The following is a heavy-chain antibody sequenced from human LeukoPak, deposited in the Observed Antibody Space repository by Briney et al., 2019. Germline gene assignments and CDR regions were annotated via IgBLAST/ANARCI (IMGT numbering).Heavy chain of an antibody. CDR1: GFTFSDHY. D-gene: IGHD3-22*01. CDR3: ASSGSSSGYYYGMGY. Sequence: GGSLRLSCAASGFTFSDHYMDWVRQAPGKGLEWVGRIRNKVNSYTTEYAASVKGRFTISRDDSKNSLYLQMNSLKTEDTAVYYCASSGSSSGYYYGMGYWGQGTLVTVSS. CDR2: IRNKVNSYTT. J-gene: IGHJ4*02. V-gene: IGHV3-72*01.